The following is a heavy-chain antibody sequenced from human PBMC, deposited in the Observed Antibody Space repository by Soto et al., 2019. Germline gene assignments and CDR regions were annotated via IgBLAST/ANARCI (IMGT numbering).Heavy chain of an antibody. CDR2: IGTAGDT. J-gene: IGHJ6*02. V-gene: IGHV3-13*01. CDR1: GFTFSSYD. Sequence: GGSLRLSCAASGFTFSSYDMHWVRQATGKGLEWVSAIGTAGDTYYPGSVKGRFTISRENAKNSLYLQMNSLRAEDTAVYYCARVFSSSWTPAYYGMDVWGQGTTVTV. CDR3: ARVFSSSWTPAYYGMDV. D-gene: IGHD6-13*01.